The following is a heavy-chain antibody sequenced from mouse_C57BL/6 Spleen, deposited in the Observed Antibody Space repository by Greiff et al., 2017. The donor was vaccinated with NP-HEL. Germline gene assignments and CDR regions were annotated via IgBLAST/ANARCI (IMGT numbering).Heavy chain of an antibody. V-gene: IGHV1-55*01. D-gene: IGHD1-1*01. Sequence: QVQLKQPGAELVKPGASVKMSCKASGYTFTSYWITWVKQRPGQGLEWIGDIYPGSGSTNYNEKFKSKATLTVDTSSSTAYMQLSSLTSEDSAVYYCAREDYYGSSSRYYFDYWGQGTTLTVSS. CDR3: AREDYYGSSSRYYFDY. CDR1: GYTFTSYW. J-gene: IGHJ2*01. CDR2: IYPGSGST.